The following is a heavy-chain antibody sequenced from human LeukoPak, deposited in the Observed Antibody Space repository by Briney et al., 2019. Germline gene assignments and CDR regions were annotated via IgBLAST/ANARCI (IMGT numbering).Heavy chain of an antibody. CDR2: INHSGST. CDR3: ARGQRGYSYGPAAFDI. V-gene: IGHV4-34*01. Sequence: SETLSLTCAVYGGSFSDYYWSWIRQPPGKGLEWIGEINHSGSTNYNPSLKSRVTISVDTSKNQFSLKLSSVTAADTAVYYCARGQRGYSYGPAAFDIWGQGTMVTVSS. CDR1: GGSFSDYY. D-gene: IGHD5-18*01. J-gene: IGHJ3*02.